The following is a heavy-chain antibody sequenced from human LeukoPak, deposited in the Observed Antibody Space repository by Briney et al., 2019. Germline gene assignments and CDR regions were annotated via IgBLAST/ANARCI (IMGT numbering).Heavy chain of an antibody. D-gene: IGHD5-18*01. CDR1: GGTFSSYA. V-gene: IGHV1-69*13. CDR2: IIPIFGTA. Sequence: SVKVSCKASGGTFSSYAISWVRQAPGQGLEWMGGIIPIFGTANYAQKFQGRVTITADESTSTAYMELSSLRSEDAAVYYCARGGYSYGPIDYWGQGTLVTVSS. J-gene: IGHJ4*02. CDR3: ARGGYSYGPIDY.